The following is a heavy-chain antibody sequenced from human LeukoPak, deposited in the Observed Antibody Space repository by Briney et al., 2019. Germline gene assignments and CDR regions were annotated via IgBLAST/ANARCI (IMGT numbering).Heavy chain of an antibody. V-gene: IGHV3-30*04. J-gene: IGHJ3*01. Sequence: GGSLRLSCAASGFTFTNYPIHWVRQAPGKGLEWVTVISYDGSTKYYADSVKGRFTISRDNSKNTLYLQTNSLRAEDTAVYYCARDHDSSGYDAFDLWGQGTMVTVSS. CDR2: ISYDGSTK. CDR3: ARDHDSSGYDAFDL. D-gene: IGHD3-22*01. CDR1: GFTFTNYP.